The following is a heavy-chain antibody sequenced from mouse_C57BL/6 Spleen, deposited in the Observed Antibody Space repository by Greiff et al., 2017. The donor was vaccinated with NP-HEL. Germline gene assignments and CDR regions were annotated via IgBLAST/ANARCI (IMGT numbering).Heavy chain of an antibody. V-gene: IGHV5-9*01. CDR2: ISGGGGNT. Sequence: EVKVVESGGGLVKPGGSLKLSCAASGFTFSSYTMSWVRQTPEKRLEWVATISGGGGNTYYPDSVKGRFTISRDNAKNTLYLQMSSLRSEDTALYYCARRGTGTFYFDYWGQGTTLTVSS. J-gene: IGHJ2*01. D-gene: IGHD4-1*01. CDR3: ARRGTGTFYFDY. CDR1: GFTFSSYT.